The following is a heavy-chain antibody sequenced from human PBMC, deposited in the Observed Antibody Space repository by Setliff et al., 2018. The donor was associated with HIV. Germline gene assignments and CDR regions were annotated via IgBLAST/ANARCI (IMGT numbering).Heavy chain of an antibody. Sequence: PSETLSLTCTVSGGSISSGSYYWSWIRQPAGKGLEWIGYVYYSGSTNYKPSFKSRVSISVDTSRNQFSLNLTSLTTADTAMYYCARSYYDFWNGLPRSFGVWGQGTMVTVSS. D-gene: IGHD3-3*01. CDR1: GGSISSGSYY. CDR3: ARSYYDFWNGLPRSFGV. V-gene: IGHV4-61*10. CDR2: VYYSGST. J-gene: IGHJ3*01.